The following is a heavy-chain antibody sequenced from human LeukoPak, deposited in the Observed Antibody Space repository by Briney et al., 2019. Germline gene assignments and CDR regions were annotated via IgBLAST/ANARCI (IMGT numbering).Heavy chain of an antibody. Sequence: PSETLFLTCTVSGGSISSYYWSWIRQPPGKGLEWIGYIYYSGSTNYNPSLKSRVTISVDTSKNQFSLKLSSVTAADTAVYYCARHTRSRYGSGSYVAFDIWGQGTMVTVSS. D-gene: IGHD3-10*01. CDR1: GGSISSYY. V-gene: IGHV4-59*08. CDR3: ARHTRSRYGSGSYVAFDI. J-gene: IGHJ3*02. CDR2: IYYSGST.